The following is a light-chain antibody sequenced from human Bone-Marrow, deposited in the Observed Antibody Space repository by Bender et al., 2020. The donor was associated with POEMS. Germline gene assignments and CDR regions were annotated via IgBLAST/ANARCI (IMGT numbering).Light chain of an antibody. J-gene: IGLJ3*02. V-gene: IGLV1-44*01. CDR2: SSP. CDR1: SSNIGAHA. CDR3: AVWDGSLNGWV. Sequence: QSVLTQPPSASGTPGQRVTISCSGGSSNIGAHAVNWYQHLPGTAPKLLIFSSPRRPSEFPDRFSGSRSGTSAYLAISGLQSEDDADYYCAVWDGSLNGWVFGGGTKLTVL.